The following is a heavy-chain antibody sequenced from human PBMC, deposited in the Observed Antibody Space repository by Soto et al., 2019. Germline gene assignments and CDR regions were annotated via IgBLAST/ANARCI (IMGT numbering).Heavy chain of an antibody. CDR2: MNPNSGNT. CDR1: GYTFTSYD. D-gene: IGHD6-13*01. CDR3: ARGGAAAGYFDY. J-gene: IGHJ4*02. V-gene: IGHV1-8*01. Sequence: ASVKVSCKASGYTFTSYDISWVRQATGQGLEWMGWMNPNSGNTGYAQKFQGRVTMTRNTSISTAYMELSSLRSEDTAVYYCARGGAAAGYFDYWGQGTLVTVSS.